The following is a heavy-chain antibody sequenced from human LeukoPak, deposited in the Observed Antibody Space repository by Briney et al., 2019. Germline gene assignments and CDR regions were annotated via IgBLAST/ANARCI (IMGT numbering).Heavy chain of an antibody. CDR3: ARSKRGYSYGIFDY. Sequence: GGSLRLSCAASGFTFSSYAMSWVRQAAGKGLEWVSAISGSGGSTYYADSVKGRFTISRDNSKNTLYLQMNSLRAEDTAVYYCARSKRGYSYGIFDYWGQGTLVTVSS. J-gene: IGHJ4*02. D-gene: IGHD5-18*01. CDR2: ISGSGGST. CDR1: GFTFSSYA. V-gene: IGHV3-23*01.